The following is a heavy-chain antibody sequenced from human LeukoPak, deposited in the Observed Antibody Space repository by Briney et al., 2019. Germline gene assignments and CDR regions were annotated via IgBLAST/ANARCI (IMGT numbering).Heavy chain of an antibody. J-gene: IGHJ6*04. Sequence: GGSLRLSCAASGFTFSSYAMSWVRQAPGKGLEWVSAVSGSGYNTYYADSVKGRFTISRDNSKNTLYLQMNSLRAEDTAVYYCAKIRDTAISLVSYYDMAVWGKGPTVPVPS. V-gene: IGHV3-23*01. CDR1: GFTFSSYA. CDR3: AKIRDTAISLVSYYDMAV. D-gene: IGHD5-18*01. CDR2: VSGSGYNT.